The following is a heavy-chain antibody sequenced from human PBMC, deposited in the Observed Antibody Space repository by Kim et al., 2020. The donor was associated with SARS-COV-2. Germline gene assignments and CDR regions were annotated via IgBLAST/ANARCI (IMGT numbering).Heavy chain of an antibody. D-gene: IGHD4-17*01. Sequence: GESLKISCKDYGYNFTSYWFAWVRQMRGKGLEYMGIIYPGDSDTRYSPSFQGHVTISADKSINTAYLQWNSLKASDTAIYFCTRHIDFGGDYLYWFDPWGQGTLVTVSS. CDR2: IYPGDSDT. J-gene: IGHJ5*02. CDR3: TRHIDFGGDYLYWFDP. V-gene: IGHV5-51*01. CDR1: GYNFTSYW.